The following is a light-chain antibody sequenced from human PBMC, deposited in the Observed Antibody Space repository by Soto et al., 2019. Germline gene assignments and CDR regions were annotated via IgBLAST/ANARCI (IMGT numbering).Light chain of an antibody. CDR1: RSDIGAYNF. J-gene: IGLJ2*01. Sequence: QSVLTQPASVAGSPGQSITISCTGTRSDIGAYNFVSWYHHHPGEVPKLILYDVNVRPSGVSNRFSGSKSGNTASLTISGRQAEDEAEYYCTSWTTSTTMIFGGGTKVTAL. CDR3: TSWTTSTTMI. V-gene: IGLV2-14*03. CDR2: DVN.